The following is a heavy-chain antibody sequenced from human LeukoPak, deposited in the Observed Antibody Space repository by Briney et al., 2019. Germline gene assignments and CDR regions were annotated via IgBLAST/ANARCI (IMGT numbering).Heavy chain of an antibody. V-gene: IGHV4-59*01. J-gene: IGHJ6*03. CDR3: ARGGADYDYIWGSCDRLHFYYYYLDV. CDR2: LYYSGRT. D-gene: IGHD3-16*01. Sequence: SETLSLTCTVSGDSISSSYWSWIRQPPGKGLEWIGYLYYSGRTNYHPALKSRVTISVDTSKNQFSLKLSSVTAADTAVYYCARGGADYDYIWGSCDRLHFYYYYLDVWGKGTTVTVSS. CDR1: GDSISSSY.